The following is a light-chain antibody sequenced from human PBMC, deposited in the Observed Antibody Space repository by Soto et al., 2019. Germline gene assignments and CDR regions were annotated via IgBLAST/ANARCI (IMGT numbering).Light chain of an antibody. CDR1: QSVGSN. Sequence: EIVMTQSPATLSVSLGERATLSCRASQSVGSNFAWYQQKPGQAPRLLIYGASSWATGIPARLGGSGSGTEFTLTISSLQSEDFAVYYCQQYNNWPRTFGQGTKLEIK. J-gene: IGKJ2*01. CDR3: QQYNNWPRT. V-gene: IGKV3-15*01. CDR2: GAS.